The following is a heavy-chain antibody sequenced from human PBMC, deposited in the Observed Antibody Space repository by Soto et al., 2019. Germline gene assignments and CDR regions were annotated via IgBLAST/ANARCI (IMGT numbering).Heavy chain of an antibody. V-gene: IGHV4-31*03. Sequence: PSETLSLTCTVSGGSISSGGYYWSWIRQHPGKGLEWIGYIYYSGSTYYNPSLKSRVTISVDTPKNQFFLKLSSVTAADTAVYYCARGGGIQLWTPYYYYGMDVWGQGTTVTVSS. CDR3: ARGGGIQLWTPYYYYGMDV. CDR1: GGSISSGGYY. D-gene: IGHD5-18*01. J-gene: IGHJ6*02. CDR2: IYYSGST.